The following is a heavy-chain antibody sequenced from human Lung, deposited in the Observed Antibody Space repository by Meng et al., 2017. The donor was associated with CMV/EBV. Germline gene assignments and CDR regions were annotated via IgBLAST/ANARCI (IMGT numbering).Heavy chain of an antibody. CDR3: ARDLAQVWVGPSNWFDP. V-gene: IGHV4-39*07. CDR2: IYYSGST. CDR1: GGSISSSTYY. Sequence: SETXSPTCPVSGGSISSSTYYWGWIRQPPGKGLEWIGSIYYSGSTYYNPSLKSRVTISVATSKNQFSLKLSSVTAADTAVYYCARDLAQVWVGPSNWFDPXGQGXLVTVSS. J-gene: IGHJ5*02. D-gene: IGHD3-10*01.